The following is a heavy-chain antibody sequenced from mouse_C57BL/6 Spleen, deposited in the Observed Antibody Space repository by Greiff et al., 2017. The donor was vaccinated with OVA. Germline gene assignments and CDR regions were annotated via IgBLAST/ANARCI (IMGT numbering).Heavy chain of an antibody. J-gene: IGHJ2*01. CDR1: GYAFSSSW. D-gene: IGHD2-3*01. Sequence: QESGPELVKPGASVKISCKASGYAFSSSWMNWVKQRPGKGLEWIGRIDPGDGDTNYNGKFKGKATLTADKSSSTAYMQLSSLTSEDSAVYFCAREGDGYFDYWGQGTTLTVSS. CDR3: AREGDGYFDY. CDR2: IDPGDGDT. V-gene: IGHV1-82*01.